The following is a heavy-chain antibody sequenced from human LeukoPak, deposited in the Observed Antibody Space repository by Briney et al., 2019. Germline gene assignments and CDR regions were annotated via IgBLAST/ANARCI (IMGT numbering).Heavy chain of an antibody. D-gene: IGHD3-10*01. Sequence: GASVKVSCKASGYTFTSYDINWVRQATGQGLEWMGWMNPNSGNTGYAQKFQGRVTMTRNTSISTAYIELSSLRSEDTAVYYCARGPTSRFGELFRANWFDPWGQGTLVTVSS. CDR2: MNPNSGNT. CDR1: GYTFTSYD. J-gene: IGHJ5*02. V-gene: IGHV1-8*01. CDR3: ARGPTSRFGELFRANWFDP.